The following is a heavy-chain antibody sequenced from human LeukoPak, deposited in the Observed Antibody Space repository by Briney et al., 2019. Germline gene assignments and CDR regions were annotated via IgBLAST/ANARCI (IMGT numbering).Heavy chain of an antibody. D-gene: IGHD6-13*01. V-gene: IGHV4-59*08. CDR3: ARRGRSAAANFDY. CDR2: IYHSGST. Sequence: SETLSLTCTVSGGSISNYYWSWIRQPPGKGLEWIGYIYHSGSTNYNPSLKSRVTISVDTSKNQFSLNLTSVTAADTAVYYCARRGRSAAANFDYWGQGTLVTVSS. J-gene: IGHJ4*02. CDR1: GGSISNYY.